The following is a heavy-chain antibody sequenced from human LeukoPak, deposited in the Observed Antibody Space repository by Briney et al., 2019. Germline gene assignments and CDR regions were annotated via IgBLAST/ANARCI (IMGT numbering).Heavy chain of an antibody. CDR3: ARDKFNSDWYGFDY. J-gene: IGHJ4*02. CDR1: GLTFSSYS. D-gene: IGHD6-19*01. CDR2: ISSSGSSI. Sequence: GGSLRLSCAASGLTFSSYSMNWVRQAPGKGLEWVSYISSSGSSIYYADSVKGRFTISRDNAKNSLYLQMNSLRAEGTAVYYCARDKFNSDWYGFDYWGQGTLVTVSS. V-gene: IGHV3-48*01.